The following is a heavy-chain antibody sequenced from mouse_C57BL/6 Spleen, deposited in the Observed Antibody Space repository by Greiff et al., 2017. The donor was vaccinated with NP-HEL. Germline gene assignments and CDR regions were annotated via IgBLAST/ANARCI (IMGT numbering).Heavy chain of an antibody. CDR1: GYTFTSYW. D-gene: IGHD2-5*01. CDR2: IDPSDSYT. CDR3: ARWGSNYPYYDMDY. Sequence: QVQLQQPGAELVMPGASVKLSCKASGYTFTSYWMHWVKQRPGQGLEWIGEIDPSDSYTNYNQKFKGKSTLTVDKSSSTAYMQLSSLTSEDSAVYYCARWGSNYPYYDMDYWGQGTSVTVSS. V-gene: IGHV1-69*01. J-gene: IGHJ4*01.